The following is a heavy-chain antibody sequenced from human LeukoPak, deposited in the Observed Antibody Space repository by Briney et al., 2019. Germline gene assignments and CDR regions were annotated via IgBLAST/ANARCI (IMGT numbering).Heavy chain of an antibody. V-gene: IGHV4-30-2*01. CDR1: GGSISSGGYY. CDR2: INHSGST. J-gene: IGHJ5*02. D-gene: IGHD3-22*01. Sequence: SQTLSLTCTVSGGSISSGGYYWSWIRQPPGKGLEWIGEINHSGSTNYNPSLKSRVTISVDTSKIQFSLKLSSVTAADTAVYYCARVFGPTHQIKYYYDSSGYYYVWDNWFDPWGQGTLVTVSS. CDR3: ARVFGPTHQIKYYYDSSGYYYVWDNWFDP.